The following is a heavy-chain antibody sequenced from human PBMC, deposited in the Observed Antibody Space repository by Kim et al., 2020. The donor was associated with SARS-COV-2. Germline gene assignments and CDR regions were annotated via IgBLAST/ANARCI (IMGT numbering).Heavy chain of an antibody. CDR1: GGTLFSYS. CDR2: ITPVFGTA. V-gene: IGHV1-69*13. Sequence: SVKVSCKVSGGTLFSYSISWVRQAPGHGLEWMGGITPVFGTATYAQKFRDRVTITADESTRTAYMQLTSLRSDDTAMYCCARDPVGAGYSSRYFDHWGRGTLVTVSA. J-gene: IGHJ2*01. CDR3: ARDPVGAGYSSRYFDH. D-gene: IGHD2-2*03.